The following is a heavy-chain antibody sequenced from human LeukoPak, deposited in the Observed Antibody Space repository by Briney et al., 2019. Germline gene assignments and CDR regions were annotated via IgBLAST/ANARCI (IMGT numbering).Heavy chain of an antibody. J-gene: IGHJ5*02. CDR1: GFTFSSYG. D-gene: IGHD4-23*01. CDR2: IRYDGSNK. V-gene: IGHV3-30*02. CDR3: AKDQEVGVTPDNWFDP. Sequence: PGGSLRLSCAASGFTFSSYGMHWVRQAPGKGLEWVAFIRYDGSNKYYADSVKGRFTISRDNSKNTLYLQMNSLRTEDTAVYYCAKDQEVGVTPDNWFDPWGQGTLVTVSS.